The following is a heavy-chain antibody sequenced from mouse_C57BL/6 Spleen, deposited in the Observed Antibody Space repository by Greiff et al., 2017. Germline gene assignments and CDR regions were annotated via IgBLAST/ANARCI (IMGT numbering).Heavy chain of an antibody. Sequence: EVQLQQSGAELVRPGASVKLSCTASGFNIKDDYMHWVKQRPEQGLEWIGWIDPENGDTEYASKFQGKATINADTSSNTAYLQLSSLTSEDTAVYYCTTGGLRRGFDYWGQGTTLTVSS. J-gene: IGHJ2*01. CDR2: IDPENGDT. CDR1: GFNIKDDY. CDR3: TTGGLRRGFDY. D-gene: IGHD2-4*01. V-gene: IGHV14-4*01.